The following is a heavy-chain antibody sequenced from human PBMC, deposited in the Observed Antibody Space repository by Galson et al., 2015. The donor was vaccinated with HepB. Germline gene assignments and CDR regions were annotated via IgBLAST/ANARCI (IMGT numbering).Heavy chain of an antibody. CDR1: GFTFSSYG. J-gene: IGHJ4*02. CDR2: ISYDGSNK. CDR3: AKDQPAIVN. Sequence: SLRLSCAASGFTFSSYGMHWVRQAPGKGLEWVAVISYDGSNKYYADSVKGRFTISRDNSKNTLYLQMNSLRAEDTAVYYCAKDQPAIVNWGQGTLVTVSS. D-gene: IGHD2-2*01. V-gene: IGHV3-30*18.